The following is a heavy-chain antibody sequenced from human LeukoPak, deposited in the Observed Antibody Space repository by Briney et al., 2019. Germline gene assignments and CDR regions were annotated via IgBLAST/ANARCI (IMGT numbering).Heavy chain of an antibody. D-gene: IGHD2-2*01. CDR3: ARDRGVPAASFDY. J-gene: IGHJ4*02. Sequence: ASVKVSCKASGYTFTSYYMHWVRQAPGQGLEWMGWINPNSGGTNYAQKFQGRVTMTRDTSISTAYMELSRLRSDDTAVYYCARDRGVPAASFDYWGQGTLVTVSS. CDR2: INPNSGGT. V-gene: IGHV1-2*02. CDR1: GYTFTSYY.